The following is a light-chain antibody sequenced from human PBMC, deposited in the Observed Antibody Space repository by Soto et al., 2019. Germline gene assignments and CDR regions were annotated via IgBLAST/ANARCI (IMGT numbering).Light chain of an antibody. J-gene: IGKJ1*01. CDR3: LQYNGYYRT. CDR1: QSIKNY. Sequence: DIQMTQSPSSLSAAIGDRVTITCRASQSIKNYLNWYQHKPGAAPKLLIFGASNLESGVPSRFSGSGSGTTFTLTISSLQSDDFATYYCLQYNGYYRTFGQGTKVDIK. CDR2: GAS. V-gene: IGKV1-5*01.